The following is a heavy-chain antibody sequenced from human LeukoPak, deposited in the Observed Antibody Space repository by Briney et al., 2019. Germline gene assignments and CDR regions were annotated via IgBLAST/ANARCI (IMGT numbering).Heavy chain of an antibody. Sequence: GASVKVSCKASGYTFTSYDINWVRQATGQGLEWMGWMNPNSGNTGYAQKFQGRVTMTRNTSISTAYMELSSLRSEDTAVYYCARGLGRVPHYYYGMDVWGQGTTVTVSS. D-gene: IGHD7-27*01. CDR3: ARGLGRVPHYYYGMDV. CDR2: MNPNSGNT. CDR1: GYTFTSYD. V-gene: IGHV1-8*01. J-gene: IGHJ6*02.